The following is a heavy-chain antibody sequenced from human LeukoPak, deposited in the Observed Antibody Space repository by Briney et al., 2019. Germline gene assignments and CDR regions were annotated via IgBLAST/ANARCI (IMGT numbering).Heavy chain of an antibody. V-gene: IGHV1-69*04. CDR1: GYTFTAYY. D-gene: IGHD2-2*01. CDR2: IIPILGIA. J-gene: IGHJ3*02. Sequence: SVKVSCKASGYTFTAYYMHWVRQAPGQGLELMGRIIPILGIANYAQKFQGRVTITADESTSTAYMELSSLRSEDTAVYYCARDGKVVVVPAANGDAFDIWGQGTMVTVSS. CDR3: ARDGKVVVVPAANGDAFDI.